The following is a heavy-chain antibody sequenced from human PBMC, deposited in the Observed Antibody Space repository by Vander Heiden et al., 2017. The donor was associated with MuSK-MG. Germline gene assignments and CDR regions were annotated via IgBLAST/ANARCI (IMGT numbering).Heavy chain of an antibody. CDR2: IIPIFGTA. CDR3: AREMAAVAGTDYYYYMDV. D-gene: IGHD6-19*01. Sequence: QVQLVQSGAEVKRPGSSVKVSCKASGGTFSSYAISWVRQAPGQGLEWMGGIIPIFGTANYEQKFQGRVTITADESTSTAYMELSSLRSEDTAVYYCAREMAAVAGTDYYYYMDVWGKGTTVTVSS. J-gene: IGHJ6*03. V-gene: IGHV1-69*01. CDR1: GGTFSSYA.